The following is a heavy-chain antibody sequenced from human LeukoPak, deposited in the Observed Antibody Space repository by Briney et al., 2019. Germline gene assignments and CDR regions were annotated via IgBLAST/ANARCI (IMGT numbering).Heavy chain of an antibody. V-gene: IGHV4-59*01. CDR3: AKPTYYYDSSGSLWDAFDI. Sequence: PSETLSLTCTLSVVSISGYYWSWIRQPPGKGLEWIGYIYYSGSTNYNPSLKSRVTISVDTSKNQFSLQLSSVTAADTAVYYCAKPTYYYDSSGSLWDAFDIWGQGTMVTVSS. J-gene: IGHJ3*02. D-gene: IGHD3-22*01. CDR2: IYYSGST. CDR1: VVSISGYY.